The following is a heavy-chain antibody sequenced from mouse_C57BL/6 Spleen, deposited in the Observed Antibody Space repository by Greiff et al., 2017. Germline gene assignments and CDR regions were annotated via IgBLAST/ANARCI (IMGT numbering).Heavy chain of an antibody. V-gene: IGHV1-53*01. CDR3: ARGGTGRAWYFDD. CDR1: GYTFTSYW. D-gene: IGHD4-1*01. CDR2: INPSNGGT. J-gene: IGHJ2*01. Sequence: QVQLQQPGPELVKPGASVKLSCKASGYTFTSYWMHWVKQRPGQGLEWIGNINPSNGGTNYNEKFKSKATLTVDKSSSTAYMQLSSLTSEDAAVYYCARGGTGRAWYFDDWGQGTTLTVSS.